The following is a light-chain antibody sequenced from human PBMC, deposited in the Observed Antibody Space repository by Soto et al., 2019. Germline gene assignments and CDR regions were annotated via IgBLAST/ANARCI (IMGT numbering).Light chain of an antibody. J-gene: IGLJ2*01. CDR3: SSYTRSSTVI. V-gene: IGLV2-14*01. Sequence: QSVLTQPASVSGSPGQSITISCTGTSSDVGGYNYVSWYQQHPCKVPKLMIYAVSNRPSGVSNRFSGSKSGNTASLTISGLQADDEADYYCSSYTRSSTVIFGGGTKLTVL. CDR1: SSDVGGYNY. CDR2: AVS.